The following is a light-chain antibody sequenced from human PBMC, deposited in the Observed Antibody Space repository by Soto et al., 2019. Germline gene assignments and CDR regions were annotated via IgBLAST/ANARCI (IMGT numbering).Light chain of an antibody. J-gene: IGKJ1*01. CDR1: QSVSYN. V-gene: IGKV3-15*01. CDR3: QQYDSSPRT. Sequence: IGRTQSQATLSVSPGERVTLSCRASQSVSYNLAWYQQKPGQTPRLLIYGASTRATGVPARFSGSGSGTDFTLTINRLEPEDFAVYYCQQYDSSPRTFGQGTKVDIK. CDR2: GAS.